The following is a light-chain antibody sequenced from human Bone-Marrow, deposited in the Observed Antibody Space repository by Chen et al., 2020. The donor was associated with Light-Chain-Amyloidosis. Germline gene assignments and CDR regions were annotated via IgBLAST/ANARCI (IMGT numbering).Light chain of an antibody. CDR3: QQSYSTPYT. V-gene: IGKV1-39*01. J-gene: IGKJ2*01. CDR1: QSISGY. Sequence: IQMTQSPSPLSASVGDRVTIICRASQSISGYLNWYQRKPGEAPKLLIYAASSLQTGVPSRFSGSGSGTDFTLTISSLQPEDFATYYCQQSYSTPYTFGQGTKLEIK. CDR2: AAS.